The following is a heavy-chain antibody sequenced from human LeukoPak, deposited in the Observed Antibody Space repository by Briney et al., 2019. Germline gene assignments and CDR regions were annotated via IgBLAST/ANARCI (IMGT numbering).Heavy chain of an antibody. Sequence: PGGSLRVSCVGSGFIFSNFNMNWVRQAPGKGLEWVSSISSTGNYIHYADSVKGRFTISRDNAQKSLYLQMNSLRVEDSAVHYCARVSAGPVWGQGTVVTVSS. CDR2: ISSTGNYI. V-gene: IGHV3-21*01. CDR1: GFIFSNFN. CDR3: ARVSAGPV. J-gene: IGHJ4*02. D-gene: IGHD6-13*01.